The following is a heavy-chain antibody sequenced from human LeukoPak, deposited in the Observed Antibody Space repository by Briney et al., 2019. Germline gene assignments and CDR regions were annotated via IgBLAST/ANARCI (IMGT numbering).Heavy chain of an antibody. D-gene: IGHD3-9*01. CDR1: GGSISSYY. CDR3: TRMPTGYPNWFDP. J-gene: IGHJ5*02. Sequence: SETLSLTCTVSGGSISSYYWSWIRQPPGKGLEWIGYIYYSGSTNYNPSLKSRVTISVDTSKNQFSLRLTSVTAADTAIYYCTRMPTGYPNWFDPWGQGAPVTVSS. V-gene: IGHV4-59*08. CDR2: IYYSGST.